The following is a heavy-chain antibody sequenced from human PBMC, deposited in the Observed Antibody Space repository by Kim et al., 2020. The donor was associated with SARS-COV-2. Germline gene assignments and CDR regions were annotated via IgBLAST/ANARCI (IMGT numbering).Heavy chain of an antibody. Sequence: SETLSLTCAVYGGSFSGYYWSWIRQPPGKGLEWIGEINHSGSTNYNPSLKSRVTISVDTSKNQFSLKLSSVTAADTAVYYCARGPLTPYSSSGYRRDWF. CDR3: ARGPLTPYSSSGYRRDWF. J-gene: IGHJ5*01. CDR1: GGSFSGYY. CDR2: INHSGST. V-gene: IGHV4-34*01. D-gene: IGHD6-13*01.